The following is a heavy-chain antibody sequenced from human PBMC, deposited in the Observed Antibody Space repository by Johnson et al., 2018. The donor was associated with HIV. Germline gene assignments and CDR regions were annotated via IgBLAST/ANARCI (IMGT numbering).Heavy chain of an antibody. D-gene: IGHD3-22*01. J-gene: IGHJ3*02. V-gene: IGHV3-30*01. CDR1: GFTFSNYA. CDR2: ISYDGSYK. CDR3: ARTPRPYYYDSSDGAFDI. Sequence: QVQLVESGGGVVQPGRSLRLSCAASGFTFSNYAMHWVRQAPGKGLEWVAVISYDGSYKYYADSVKGRFTISRDNSKNTLSLHMNSLRAEETAVFYCARTPRPYYYDSSDGAFDIWGQGTMVTVSS.